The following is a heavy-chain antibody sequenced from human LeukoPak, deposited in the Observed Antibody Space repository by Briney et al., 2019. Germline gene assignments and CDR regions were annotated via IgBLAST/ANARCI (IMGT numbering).Heavy chain of an antibody. J-gene: IGHJ2*01. V-gene: IGHV3-21*01. Sequence: GGSLRLSCAASGFTFSSYSMNWVRQAPGKGLEWVSSISSSSGYLYYADSVKGRVTISRDNDKNSLYLPMKSLRAEDTAVYYCARDSQVVVAGTPGYWYFDLWGRGTLVTVSS. CDR3: ARDSQVVVAGTPGYWYFDL. CDR1: GFTFSSYS. CDR2: ISSSSGYL. D-gene: IGHD2-15*01.